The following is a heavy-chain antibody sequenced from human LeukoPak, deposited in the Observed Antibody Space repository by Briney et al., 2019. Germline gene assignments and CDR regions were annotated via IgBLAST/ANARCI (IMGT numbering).Heavy chain of an antibody. CDR2: ISDSGGST. J-gene: IGHJ4*02. CDR3: TKFSLRGTYSFDH. D-gene: IGHD1-26*01. Sequence: GGSLRLSCAASGFTFSSHAMSWVRQAPGKGLEWVSAISDSGGSTYYADSVKGRFTISRDNSKNTLYLQINSLRVDDTAVYYCTKFSLRGTYSFDHWGQGILVTVSS. V-gene: IGHV3-23*01. CDR1: GFTFSSHA.